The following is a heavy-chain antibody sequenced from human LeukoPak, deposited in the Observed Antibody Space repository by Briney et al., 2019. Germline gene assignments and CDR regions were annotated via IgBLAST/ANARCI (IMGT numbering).Heavy chain of an antibody. CDR1: GFTFSDHY. J-gene: IGHJ6*02. CDR3: ARVGCSGGNCRPYSYYPMDV. Sequence: GGSLRLSCAASGFTFSDHYMDWVRQAPGKGLEWVGRTRNKANSYTTEYAASVKGRFTISRDDSKNSLYLQMNSLRAEDTAVYYCARVGCSGGNCRPYSYYPMDVWGQGATVTVSS. CDR2: TRNKANSYTT. D-gene: IGHD2-15*01. V-gene: IGHV3-72*01.